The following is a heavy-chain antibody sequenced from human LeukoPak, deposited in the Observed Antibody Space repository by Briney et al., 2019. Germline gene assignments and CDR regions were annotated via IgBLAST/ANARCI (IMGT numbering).Heavy chain of an antibody. Sequence: GGPLRLSCAASGFTFSSYGMHWVRQAPGKGLEWVAFIRYDGSNKYYADSVKGRFTISRDNSKNTLYLQMNSLRAEDTAAYYCAKDQVAVAGTSYFNWFDPWGQGTLVTVSS. V-gene: IGHV3-30*02. CDR2: IRYDGSNK. CDR3: AKDQVAVAGTSYFNWFDP. D-gene: IGHD6-19*01. J-gene: IGHJ5*02. CDR1: GFTFSSYG.